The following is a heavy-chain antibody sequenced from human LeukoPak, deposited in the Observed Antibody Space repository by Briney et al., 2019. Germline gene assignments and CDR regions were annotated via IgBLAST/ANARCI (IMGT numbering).Heavy chain of an antibody. Sequence: ASVKVSCKASGYTFTSYYMHWVRQAPGQGLEWMGIINPSGGSTSYAQKFQGRVTMTRDMSTNTVYMELSSLRSEDTAVYYCARGRRDGYKIPHSDLWGRGTLVTVSS. D-gene: IGHD5-24*01. J-gene: IGHJ2*01. V-gene: IGHV1-46*01. CDR3: ARGRRDGYKIPHSDL. CDR2: INPSGGST. CDR1: GYTFTSYY.